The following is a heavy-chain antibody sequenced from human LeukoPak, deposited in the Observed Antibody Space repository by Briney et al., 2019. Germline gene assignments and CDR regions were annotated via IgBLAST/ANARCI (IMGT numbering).Heavy chain of an antibody. V-gene: IGHV1-69*13. D-gene: IGHD3-3*01. CDR1: GGSLSRHA. CDR3: AANFHNYDFWSGYSPLDY. CDR2: NIPIFGTP. J-gene: IGHJ4*02. Sequence: SVKVSCKASGGSLSRHAISWVRQAPGQGLEWMGKNIPIFGTPAYPKRFQGRVTITADESTGTAYMELSSLRSEDTAVYYCAANFHNYDFWSGYSPLDYWGQGTLVTVSS.